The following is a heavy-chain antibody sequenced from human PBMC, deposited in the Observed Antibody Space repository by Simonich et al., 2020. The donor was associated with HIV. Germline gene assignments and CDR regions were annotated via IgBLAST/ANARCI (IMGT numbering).Heavy chain of an antibody. V-gene: IGHV4-34*01. Sequence: QVQLQQWGAGLLNPSETLSLTCAVYGGSLSGYSWSWIRQPPGKGLEWIGEINHSGSTNYNPSLKGRVTISVATSKNQFSLKLSSVTAADTAVYYCARGFYQRLYYFDYWGQGTLVTVSS. CDR3: ARGFYQRLYYFDY. D-gene: IGHD2-2*01. CDR2: INHSGST. J-gene: IGHJ4*02. CDR1: GGSLSGYS.